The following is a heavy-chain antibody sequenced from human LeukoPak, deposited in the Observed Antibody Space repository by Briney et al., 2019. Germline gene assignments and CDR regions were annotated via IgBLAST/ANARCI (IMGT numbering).Heavy chain of an antibody. CDR1: GFTFNGAW. J-gene: IGHJ4*02. CDR2: ISHDGSKE. D-gene: IGHD2-2*01. Sequence: LSEGSLRLSCAASGFTFNGAWMSWVRQVPGKGLQWVAAISHDGSKEYYVDSVKGRFTISRDNAIDSLFLQMNSLRAEDAALYYCAAMSLAFWGQGTLVTVSS. CDR3: AAMSLAF. V-gene: IGHV3-7*01.